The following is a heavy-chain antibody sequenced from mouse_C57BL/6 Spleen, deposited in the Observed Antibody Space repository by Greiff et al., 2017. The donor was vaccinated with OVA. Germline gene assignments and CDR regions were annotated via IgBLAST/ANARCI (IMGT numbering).Heavy chain of an antibody. Sequence: EVKLMESGPGLVKPSQSLSLTCSVTGYSITSGYYWNWIRQFPGNKLEWMGYISYDGSNNYNPSLKNRISITRDTSKNQCFLKLNSVTTEDTATYYCARGSSYDYAMDYWGQGTSVTVSS. CDR1: GYSITSGYY. CDR2: ISYDGSN. D-gene: IGHD1-1*01. V-gene: IGHV3-6*01. J-gene: IGHJ4*01. CDR3: ARGSSYDYAMDY.